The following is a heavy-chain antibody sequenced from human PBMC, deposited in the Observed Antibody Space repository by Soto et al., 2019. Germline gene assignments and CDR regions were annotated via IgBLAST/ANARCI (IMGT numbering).Heavy chain of an antibody. CDR3: VGGQYYFDY. J-gene: IGHJ4*02. Sequence: QVQLVESGGGVVQPGRSLRLSCAASGFTFITYGMHWVREGPGKGLEWVAVISYDGSNKYYADSVKGRFTISRDNSKNTLYLQMNSLRPEDTALYYCVGGQYYFDYRGQGTLVTVSS. CDR1: GFTFITYG. CDR2: ISYDGSNK. V-gene: IGHV3-30*03. D-gene: IGHD3-10*01.